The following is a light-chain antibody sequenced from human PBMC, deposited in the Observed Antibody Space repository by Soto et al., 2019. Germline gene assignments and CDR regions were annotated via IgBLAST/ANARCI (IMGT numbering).Light chain of an antibody. J-gene: IGLJ1*01. CDR2: SNN. CDR3: AAWDGSLNGSYV. CDR1: RSNIGSNT. V-gene: IGLV1-44*01. Sequence: QSVLAQPPSTSGTPGQRVTISCSGSRSNIGSNTVTWYQQLPGTAPKLLIYSNNQRPSGVPDRFSGSKSGTSASLAISGLQSEDEADYYCAAWDGSLNGSYVFGTGTKGTVL.